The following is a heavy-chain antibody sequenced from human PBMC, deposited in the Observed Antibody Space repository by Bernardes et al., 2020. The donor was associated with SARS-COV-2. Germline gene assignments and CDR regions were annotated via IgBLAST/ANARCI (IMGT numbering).Heavy chain of an antibody. D-gene: IGHD1-1*01. CDR3: ARGDRNNPLDAFDI. J-gene: IGHJ3*02. CDR2: ISSSGSTI. CDR1: GFTFSDYY. Sequence: GGSLRLSCAASGFTFSDYYMSWIRQAPGNGLEWVSYISSSGSTIYYAAAVKGRFTISRDNAKNSLYLQMDSLRAEGTAVYYCARGDRNNPLDAFDIWGQGTMVTVSS. V-gene: IGHV3-11*01.